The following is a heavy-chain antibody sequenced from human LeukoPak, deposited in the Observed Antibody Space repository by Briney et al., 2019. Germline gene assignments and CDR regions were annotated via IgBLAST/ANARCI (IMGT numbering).Heavy chain of an antibody. CDR2: ISGSGGST. Sequence: QSGGSLRPSCAASGFTFSSYAMSWVRQPPGKGLEWVSAISGSGGSTYYADSVKGRFTISRDNSKNTLYLQMNSLRAEDTAVYYCAKDRDYDILTGYYRSGAFDIWGQGTMVTVSS. D-gene: IGHD3-9*01. CDR3: AKDRDYDILTGYYRSGAFDI. J-gene: IGHJ3*02. V-gene: IGHV3-23*01. CDR1: GFTFSSYA.